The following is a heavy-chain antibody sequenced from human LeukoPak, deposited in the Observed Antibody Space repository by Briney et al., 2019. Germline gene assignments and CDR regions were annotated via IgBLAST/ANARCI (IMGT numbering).Heavy chain of an antibody. Sequence: GRSLRLSCAASGFTFSSYGMHWGRQAPGKGLEWVAVIWYDGSNKYYADSVRGRFTISRDNSKNTLYLQMNSLRAEDTAVYYCARVGDYDYYYYGMDVWGQGTTVTVSS. D-gene: IGHD4-17*01. CDR1: GFTFSSYG. CDR3: ARVGDYDYYYYGMDV. CDR2: IWYDGSNK. J-gene: IGHJ6*02. V-gene: IGHV3-33*01.